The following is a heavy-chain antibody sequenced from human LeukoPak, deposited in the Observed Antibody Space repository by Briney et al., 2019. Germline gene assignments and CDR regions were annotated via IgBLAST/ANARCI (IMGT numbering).Heavy chain of an antibody. J-gene: IGHJ6*03. D-gene: IGHD3-3*01. CDR3: AGGGSYYDFWSGYYDYYYYMDV. CDR1: GRSLSTYY. V-gene: IGHV4-59*01. CDR2: TYYSGST. Sequence: PSETLSLTCTVSGRSLSTYYWSWIRQPPGKGLEWIGYTYYSGSTNYNPSLKSRVTISVDTSKNQFSRRLTSVTAADTVVYLCAGGGSYYDFWSGYYDYYYYMDVWGKGTTVTVSS.